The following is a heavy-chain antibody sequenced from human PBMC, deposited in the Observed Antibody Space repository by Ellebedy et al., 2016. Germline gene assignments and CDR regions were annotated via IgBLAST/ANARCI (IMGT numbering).Heavy chain of an antibody. D-gene: IGHD3-10*01. CDR2: IKQGGSEE. Sequence: GESLKISXAASGFTFSSYWMNWVRQAPGKGLEWVANIKQGGSEEYYVDSVKGRFTVSRDNAKNSLFLQMNSLRADDTAVYYCALWFGELLYVRWFASWGQGILVSVSS. V-gene: IGHV3-7*01. CDR3: ALWFGELLYVRWFAS. CDR1: GFTFSSYW. J-gene: IGHJ5*01.